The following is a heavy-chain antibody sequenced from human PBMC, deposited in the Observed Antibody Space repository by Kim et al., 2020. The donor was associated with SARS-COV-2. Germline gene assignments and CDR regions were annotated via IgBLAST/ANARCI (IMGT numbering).Heavy chain of an antibody. CDR2: ISYDGNNK. V-gene: IGHV3-30-3*01. D-gene: IGHD2-8*01. CDR1: GFTFSNYA. Sequence: GGSLRLSCAASGFTFSNYAMHWVRQAPGKGLEWVALISYDGNNKYYADSVKGRFTISRDNSKNTLYLQMNSLRAEDTAVYYCARGLFNGAYYFDYWGQGTLVTVSS. CDR3: ARGLFNGAYYFDY. J-gene: IGHJ4*02.